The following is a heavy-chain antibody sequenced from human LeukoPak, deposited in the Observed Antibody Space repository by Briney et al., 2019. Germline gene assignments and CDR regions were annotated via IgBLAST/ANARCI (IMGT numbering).Heavy chain of an antibody. CDR3: ARRNAMDV. CDR1: GGSISSSSYY. J-gene: IGHJ6*02. V-gene: IGHV4-39*07. CDR2: IYYSGSI. Sequence: SETLSLTCTVSGGSISSSSYYWGWIRQPPGKGLEWIGSIYYSGSIYYNPSLKSRVTISVDTSKNQFSLKLSSVTAADTAVYYCARRNAMDVWGQGTTVIVFS.